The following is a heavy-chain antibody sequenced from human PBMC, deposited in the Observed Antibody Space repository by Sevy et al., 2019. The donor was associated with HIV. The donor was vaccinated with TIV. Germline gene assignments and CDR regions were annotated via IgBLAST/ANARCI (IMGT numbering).Heavy chain of an antibody. Sequence: GGSLRLSCAASGFSFGSYSMNWVRQAPGQGLEWVSYISTRSNTIYYADSVKGRFTISRDNAKNSPYLQVKSLSAEVTAVYYRATCYYGVGSSTCRYYGMDVWGQGTTVTVSS. D-gene: IGHD2-21*01. CDR1: GFSFGSYS. V-gene: IGHV3-48*01. J-gene: IGHJ6*02. CDR3: ATCYYGVGSSTCRYYGMDV. CDR2: ISTRSNTI.